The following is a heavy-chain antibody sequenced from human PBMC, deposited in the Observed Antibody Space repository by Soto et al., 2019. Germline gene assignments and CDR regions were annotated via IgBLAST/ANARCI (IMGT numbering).Heavy chain of an antibody. CDR3: AHRVLRTVFGLVTTTAIYFDF. Sequence: QITLNESGPTQVKPRQTLTLTCTFSGFSLTTSGVGVGWIRQSPGKAPEWLALIYWDDDKRYSPSLKNRLTITKDTSKNQVFLTMADLDPADTATYYCAHRVLRTVFGLVTTTAIYFDFWGQGTPVAVSS. V-gene: IGHV2-5*02. D-gene: IGHD3-3*01. CDR2: IYWDDDK. CDR1: GFSLTTSGVG. J-gene: IGHJ4*02.